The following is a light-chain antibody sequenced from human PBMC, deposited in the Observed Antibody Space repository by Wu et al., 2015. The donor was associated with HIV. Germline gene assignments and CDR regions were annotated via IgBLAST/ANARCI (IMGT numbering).Light chain of an antibody. V-gene: IGKV3-20*01. CDR3: QQRKT. Sequence: EMVLTQSPGTLSLSPGERVTLSCRASQSISNRYLAWYQQKLGQAPRLLIYGTSSRATGIPDRFSGSGSGTDFTLTISRLEPEDFAVYYCQQRKTFGQGTKVEIK. CDR2: GTS. CDR1: QSISNRY. J-gene: IGKJ1*01.